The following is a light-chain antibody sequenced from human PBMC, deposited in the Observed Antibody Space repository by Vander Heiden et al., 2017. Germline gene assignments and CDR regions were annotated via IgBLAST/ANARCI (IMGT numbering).Light chain of an antibody. CDR3: QQYNSYPWT. CDR1: QSISSW. Sequence: ESQMTQSPSTLSAAVGDRVTITCRASQSISSWLAWYQEKLVKAPKLLIYKASSLESGVPSRFSGSGSGTEFTLTISSLQPDDFATYYCQQYNSYPWTFGQGTKVEIK. J-gene: IGKJ1*01. V-gene: IGKV1-5*03. CDR2: KAS.